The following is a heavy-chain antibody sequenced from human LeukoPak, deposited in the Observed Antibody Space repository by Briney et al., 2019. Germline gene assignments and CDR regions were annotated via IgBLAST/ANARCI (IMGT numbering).Heavy chain of an antibody. D-gene: IGHD5-18*01. V-gene: IGHV3-48*03. J-gene: IGHJ2*01. CDR2: IDISGNII. Sequence: PGGSLRLSCAASGFSFSDYEMNWVRQAPGKGLEWLSHIDISGNIIHYADSVEGRFTISRDNAKNSLYLQMNSLRAEDTAVYYCAKDTASSWWYFDLWGRGTLVTVSS. CDR1: GFSFSDYE. CDR3: AKDTASSWWYFDL.